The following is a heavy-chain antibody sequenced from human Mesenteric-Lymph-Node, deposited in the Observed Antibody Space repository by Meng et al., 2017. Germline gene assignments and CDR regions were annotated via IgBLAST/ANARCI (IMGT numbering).Heavy chain of an antibody. CDR2: INTDGSNT. J-gene: IGHJ4*02. V-gene: IGHV3-74*01. CDR3: ADITAGF. CDR1: GFSFSNYW. Sequence: EVQLVGSGGGLVQPGGSLRLSCAASGFSFSNYWMHWVRQAPGKWLVWVSFINTDGSNTAYADSVKGRFTISRDNAKNTLYLQMNSLRVEDTAIYYCADITAGFWGQGTLVTVSS. D-gene: IGHD3-10*01.